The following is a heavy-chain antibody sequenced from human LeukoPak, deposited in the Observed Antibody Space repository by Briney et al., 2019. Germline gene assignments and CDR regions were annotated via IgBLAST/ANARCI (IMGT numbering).Heavy chain of an antibody. CDR2: NNVAGDS. CDR1: GGFIHTYN. D-gene: IGHD5-18*01. Sequence: SETLSLTCTVSGGFIHTYNWIWIRQPAGKGLEGVGRNNVAGDSYYNPSLKSRVSISVDRPNNRFSLELTSVTAADTAVYYCARDREHSYGSDLDHWGQGILVTVSS. J-gene: IGHJ4*02. V-gene: IGHV4-4*07. CDR3: ARDREHSYGSDLDH.